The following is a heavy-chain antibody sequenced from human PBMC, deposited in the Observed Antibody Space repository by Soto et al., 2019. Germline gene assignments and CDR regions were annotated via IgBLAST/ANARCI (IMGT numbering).Heavy chain of an antibody. CDR1: GFTFSDFP. D-gene: IGHD4-17*01. CDR2: ILYDGTND. Sequence: QVQLVESGGGVVQPGRSLRLSCAASGFTFSDFPIHWVRQAPGKGLEWVAIILYDGTNDYYADSVKGRFTISRDNSKNEVYLQMNSLIPEDTGLYYCASVDYGDSVYGYWGQGTLVTVSS. V-gene: IGHV3-30-3*01. CDR3: ASVDYGDSVYGY. J-gene: IGHJ4*02.